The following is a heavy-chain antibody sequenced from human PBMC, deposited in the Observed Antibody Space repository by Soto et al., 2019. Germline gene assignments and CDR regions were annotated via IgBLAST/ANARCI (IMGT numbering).Heavy chain of an antibody. CDR1: GFTFSSYS. CDR2: ISSSSSTI. Sequence: GGSLRLSCAASGFTFSSYSMNWVRQAPGKGLEWVSYISSSSSTIYYAETVKGRFTISRDNAKNSLYLQMNSLRAEDTVVYYCAKYRSSWPSPYNWFDPWGQGTLVTVSS. CDR3: AKYRSSWPSPYNWFDP. J-gene: IGHJ5*02. V-gene: IGHV3-48*01. D-gene: IGHD6-13*01.